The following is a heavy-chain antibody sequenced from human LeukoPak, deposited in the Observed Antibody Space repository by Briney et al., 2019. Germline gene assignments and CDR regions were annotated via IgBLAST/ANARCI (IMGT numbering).Heavy chain of an antibody. CDR3: AKDIIAAAGYEYFQY. D-gene: IGHD6-13*01. CDR2: ISGSGSST. V-gene: IGHV3-23*01. CDR1: GFTFNNYA. Sequence: TGGSLRLSCTASGFTFNNYAMSWVRQAPGKGLEWVSAISGSGSSTFYADSVKGRFTISRDNSKNTLYLQMSSLRAEGTAVYYCAKDIIAAAGYEYFQYWGQGTLVSVSS. J-gene: IGHJ1*01.